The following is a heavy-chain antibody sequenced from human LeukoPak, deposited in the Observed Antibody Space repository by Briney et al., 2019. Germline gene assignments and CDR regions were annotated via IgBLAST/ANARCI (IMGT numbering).Heavy chain of an antibody. V-gene: IGHV4-39*07. CDR2: IYYSGST. J-gene: IGHJ5*02. CDR1: GGSISSSSYY. Sequence: SETLSLTCTVSGGSISSSSYYWGWIRQPPGKGLEWIGSIYYSGSTYYNPSLKSRVTISVDTSKNQFSLKLSSVTAADTAVYYRARDLGDYHLGEGYNWFDPWGQGTLVTVSS. CDR3: ARDLGDYHLGEGYNWFDP. D-gene: IGHD3-16*01.